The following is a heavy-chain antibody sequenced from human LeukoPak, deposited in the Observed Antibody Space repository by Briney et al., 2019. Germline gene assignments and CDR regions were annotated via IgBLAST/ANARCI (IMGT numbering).Heavy chain of an antibody. J-gene: IGHJ4*02. CDR3: ARALYTSGWYPDYFDY. D-gene: IGHD6-19*01. CDR2: IKRDGNDK. Sequence: GGSLRLSCAASGFAFSNYWMSWVRQAPGKGLEWVANIKRDGNDKSYVDSVKGRFTISRDNAENSLYLEVNSLRAEDTAVYYCARALYTSGWYPDYFDYWGQGTLVTVSS. V-gene: IGHV3-7*01. CDR1: GFAFSNYW.